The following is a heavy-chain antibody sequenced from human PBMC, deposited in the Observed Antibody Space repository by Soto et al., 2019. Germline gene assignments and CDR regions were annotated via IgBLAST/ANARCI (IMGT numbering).Heavy chain of an antibody. D-gene: IGHD3-22*01. CDR1: GFTFSSYG. CDR2: ISYDGSNK. V-gene: IGHV3-30*18. CDR3: AKEIYDSSGYTDY. Sequence: SCKASGFTFSSYGMHWVRQAPGKGLEWVAVISYDGSNKYYADSVKGRFTISRDNSKNTLYLQMNSLRAEDTAVYYCAKEIYDSSGYTDYWGQGTLVTVSS. J-gene: IGHJ4*02.